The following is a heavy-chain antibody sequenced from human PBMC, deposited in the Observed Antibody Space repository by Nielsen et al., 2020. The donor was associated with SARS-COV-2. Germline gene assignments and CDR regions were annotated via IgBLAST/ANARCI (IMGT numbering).Heavy chain of an antibody. CDR1: GASVSSGDYY. V-gene: IGHV4-30-4*01. D-gene: IGHD3-10*01. CDR2: IYYSGYS. Sequence: SETLSLTCTVSGASVSSGDYYWSWVRQPPGKGLEWIGFIYYSGYSRYNPSLKSRPTILLDTSTNQFSLRLRSVTAGDTASYYCAARSYYSSGSALGYWGQGILVTVSS. J-gene: IGHJ4*02. CDR3: AARSYYSSGSALGY.